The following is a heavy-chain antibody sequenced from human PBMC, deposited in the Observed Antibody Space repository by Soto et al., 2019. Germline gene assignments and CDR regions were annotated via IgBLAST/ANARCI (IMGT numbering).Heavy chain of an antibody. J-gene: IGHJ3*02. V-gene: IGHV3-21*01. Sequence: EVQLVESGGGLVKPGGSLRLSCAASGFTFSSYSMNWVRQAPGKGLEWVSSISSSSSYIYYADSVKGRFTISRDNAKNSLYLQMNSLRAEDTAVYYCARATSWDYICGSYLIDAFDIWGQGTMVTVSS. D-gene: IGHD3-16*02. CDR1: GFTFSSYS. CDR2: ISSSSSYI. CDR3: ARATSWDYICGSYLIDAFDI.